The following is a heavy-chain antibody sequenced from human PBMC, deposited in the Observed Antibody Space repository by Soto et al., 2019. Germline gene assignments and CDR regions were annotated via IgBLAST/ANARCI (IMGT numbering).Heavy chain of an antibody. Sequence: EVQLAESGGGMVQPGGSLRLSCVASGFTFSSYDMHWVRQAPGKGLEYVSSISSNGGTTYYGNSVKGRFTISRDNSKNTPYLHMGSLRAEDMAAYYCVRRVSGTYDSWGQGTLGTVYS. D-gene: IGHD3-10*01. J-gene: IGHJ5*01. V-gene: IGHV3-64*01. CDR3: VRRVSGTYDS. CDR1: GFTFSSYD. CDR2: ISSNGGTT.